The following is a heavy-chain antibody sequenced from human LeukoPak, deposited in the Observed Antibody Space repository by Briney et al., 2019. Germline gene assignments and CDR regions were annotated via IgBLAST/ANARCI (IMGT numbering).Heavy chain of an antibody. CDR3: ARAPSLYYYDSSGLDY. J-gene: IGHJ4*02. CDR2: IGTAGDT. Sequence: GGSLRLSCAASGFTFSSYDMHWVRQATGKGLEWVSAIGTAGDTYYPGSVKGRFTISRENAKNSLYLQMNSPRAGDTAVYYCARAPSLYYYDSSGLDYWGQGTLVTVSS. CDR1: GFTFSSYD. V-gene: IGHV3-13*01. D-gene: IGHD3-22*01.